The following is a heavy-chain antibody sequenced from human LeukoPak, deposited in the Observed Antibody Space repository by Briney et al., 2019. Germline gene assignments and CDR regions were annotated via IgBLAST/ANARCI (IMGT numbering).Heavy chain of an antibody. CDR3: ATFQNYDFWSGRYYFDY. CDR1: GGSISSGDYY. Sequence: PSQTLSLTCTVSGGSISSGDYYWSWIRQPPGKGLEWIGYIYYSGSTYYNPSLKSRVTISVDTSKNQFSLKLSSVTAADTAVHYFATFQNYDFWSGRYYFDYWGQGTLVTVSS. CDR2: IYYSGST. J-gene: IGHJ4*02. V-gene: IGHV4-30-4*08. D-gene: IGHD3-3*01.